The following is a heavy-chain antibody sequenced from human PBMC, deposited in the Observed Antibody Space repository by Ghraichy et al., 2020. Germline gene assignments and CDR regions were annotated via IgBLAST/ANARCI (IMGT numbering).Heavy chain of an antibody. CDR2: ISWDGGST. V-gene: IGHV3-43*01. Sequence: GSLRLSCAASGFTFDDYTMHWVRQAPGKGLEWVSLISWDGGSTYYADSVKGRFTISRDNSKNSLHLQMNSLRTEDTALYYCAKERWGRSSWTRTHYFDYWGQGTLVTVSS. CDR3: AKERWGRSSWTRTHYFDY. D-gene: IGHD6-13*01. J-gene: IGHJ4*02. CDR1: GFTFDDYT.